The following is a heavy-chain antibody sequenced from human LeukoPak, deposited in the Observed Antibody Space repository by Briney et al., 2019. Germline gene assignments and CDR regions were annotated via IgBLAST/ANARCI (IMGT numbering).Heavy chain of an antibody. J-gene: IGHJ4*02. CDR3: ARASGSGSYDY. CDR1: GFTFSNAW. Sequence: GGSLRLSCAVSGFTFSNAWMNWVRQAPGKGLEWVGRIKSKTEGGTIDYAAPVKGRFTISRDDSKNTLYLQMNSLRAEDTAVYYCARASGSGSYDYWGQGTLVTVSS. V-gene: IGHV3-15*07. D-gene: IGHD3-10*01. CDR2: IKSKTEGGTI.